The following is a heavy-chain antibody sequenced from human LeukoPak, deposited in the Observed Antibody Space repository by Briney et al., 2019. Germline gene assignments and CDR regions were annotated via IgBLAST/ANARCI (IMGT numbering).Heavy chain of an antibody. CDR1: GHTLTELS. Sequence: ASVKVSCKVSGHTLTELSMHWVRQAPGKGLEWMGGFDLEDGETMYAQKFQGRVTMTEDTSTDTAYMELSSLRSEDTAVYYCATDSGGDLFGFGELFRGPFDYWAQGALITVSS. CDR3: ATDSGGDLFGFGELFRGPFDY. V-gene: IGHV1-24*01. CDR2: FDLEDGET. J-gene: IGHJ4*02. D-gene: IGHD3-10*01.